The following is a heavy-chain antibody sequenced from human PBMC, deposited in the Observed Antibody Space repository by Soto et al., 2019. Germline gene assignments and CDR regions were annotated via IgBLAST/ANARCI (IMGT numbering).Heavy chain of an antibody. CDR1: GYTFTNYW. CDR3: AASIFYYGMDV. V-gene: IGHV5-51*01. J-gene: IGHJ6*02. CDR2: IYPGDSDT. Sequence: PRESLKISCKGSGYTFTNYWIGWVRQMPGKGPEWMGIIYPGDSDTKYNPSFQGQVTISADKSITNTYLQWSSLKASDTAIYYCAASIFYYGMDVWGQGTTVTVSS.